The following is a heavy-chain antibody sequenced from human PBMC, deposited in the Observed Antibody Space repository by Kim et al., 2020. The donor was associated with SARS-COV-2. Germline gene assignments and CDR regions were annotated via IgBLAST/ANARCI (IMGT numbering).Heavy chain of an antibody. CDR3: ARVQDSLYDY. CDR2: TYYRSKWYN. V-gene: IGHV6-1*01. CDR1: GDSVSSNRAT. J-gene: IGHJ4*02. Sequence: SQTLSLTCAISGDSVSSNRATWSWIRQSPSRGLEWLGRTYYRSKWYNDYAVAVKSRIIINPDTSKNHFSLQLNSVTPEDTAVYYCARVQDSLYDYWGQGTLVTVSS. D-gene: IGHD6-13*01.